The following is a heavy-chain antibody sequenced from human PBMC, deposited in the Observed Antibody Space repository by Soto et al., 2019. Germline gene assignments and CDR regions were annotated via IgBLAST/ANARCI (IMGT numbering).Heavy chain of an antibody. J-gene: IGHJ6*02. Sequence: NPSETLSLTCAVYGGSFSGYYWSWIRQPPGKGLEWIGEINHSGSTNYNPSLKSRVTISVDTSKNQFSLKLSSVTAADTAVYYCARMKGYVYYYGMDVWGQGTTVTVSS. V-gene: IGHV4-34*01. CDR2: INHSGST. CDR3: ARMKGYVYYYGMDV. CDR1: GGSFSGYY. D-gene: IGHD5-12*01.